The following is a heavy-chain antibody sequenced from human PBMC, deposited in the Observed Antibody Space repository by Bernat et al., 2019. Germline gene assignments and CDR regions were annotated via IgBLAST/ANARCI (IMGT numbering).Heavy chain of an antibody. J-gene: IGHJ4*02. V-gene: IGHV1-69*02. D-gene: IGHD4-23*01. CDR3: ARVAHGGNDVY. Sequence: QVQLVQSGAEVKKPGSSVKVSCKASGGTFSSYTISGVRQAPGQGLEWMGRIIPILGIANYAQKFQGRFTITAATSTSTAYMELISLRSEDTAVYYCARVAHGGNDVYSGQGTLVTVSS. CDR1: GGTFSSYT. CDR2: IIPILGIA.